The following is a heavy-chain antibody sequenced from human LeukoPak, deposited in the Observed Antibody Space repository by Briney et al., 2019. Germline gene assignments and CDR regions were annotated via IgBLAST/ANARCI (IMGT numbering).Heavy chain of an antibody. V-gene: IGHV4-61*01. CDR3: AALYSSGFPEIDY. J-gene: IGHJ4*02. D-gene: IGHD6-19*01. CDR2: IFYSGST. CDR1: GGSVSSANYY. Sequence: PSETLSLTCTVSGGSVSSANYYWSWIRQPPGKGLEWIAYIFYSGSTNYNPSLKSRVTMSVDTSKNQFSLKLSSVTAADTAFYYCAALYSSGFPEIDYWGQGTLVTVSS.